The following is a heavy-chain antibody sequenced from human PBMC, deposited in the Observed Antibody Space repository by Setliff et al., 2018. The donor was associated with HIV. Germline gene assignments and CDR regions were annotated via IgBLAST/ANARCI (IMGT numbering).Heavy chain of an antibody. CDR3: ARDPPCSGGSCYSWGFDY. D-gene: IGHD2-15*01. CDR2: ISDSGST. J-gene: IGHJ4*02. Sequence: SETLSLTCTVSGGSISGHYWSWIRQPPGKGLEWVGYISDSGSTNYNPPLKSRVTISVDTSKNQFSLKLSSVTAADTAVYYCARDPPCSGGSCYSWGFDYWGQGTLVTVSS. CDR1: GGSISGHY. V-gene: IGHV4-59*11.